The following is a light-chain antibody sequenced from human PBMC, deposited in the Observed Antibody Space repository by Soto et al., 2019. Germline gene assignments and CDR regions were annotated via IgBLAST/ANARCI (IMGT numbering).Light chain of an antibody. V-gene: IGKV3-15*01. CDR2: GAS. CDR3: QQYDNWPET. CDR1: QSVSSN. Sequence: EIVMTQSPATLSVSPGERATLSCRASQSVSSNLAWYQQKPGQAPRLLIYGASTRATGIPARFSGSGSGTEFTLTISRLQSEDFAVFYCQQYDNWPETFGHGTKVEI. J-gene: IGKJ1*01.